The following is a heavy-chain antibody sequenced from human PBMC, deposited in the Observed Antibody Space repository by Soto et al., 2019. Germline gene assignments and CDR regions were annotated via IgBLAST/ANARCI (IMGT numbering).Heavy chain of an antibody. V-gene: IGHV1-18*01. CDR2: ISGDNINS. CDR3: GREGQQLAQEKYYQFNGMDV. D-gene: IGHD6-13*01. CDR1: GFTFSDYG. J-gene: IGHJ6*02. Sequence: ASVKVSCKASGFTFSDYGLSWWRRAPVQPLEWMGWISGDNINSKYSQKFQGRLTMTTDTSTATASMELRSLTSDDTAVYYCGREGQQLAQEKYYQFNGMDVWGQGTTVTVSS.